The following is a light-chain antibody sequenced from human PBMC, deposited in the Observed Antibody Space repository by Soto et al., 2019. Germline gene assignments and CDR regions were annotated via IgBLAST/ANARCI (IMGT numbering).Light chain of an antibody. CDR3: KHYDGSPGYT. V-gene: IGKV3-20*01. CDR2: GAS. J-gene: IGKJ2*01. CDR1: QSVSNSY. Sequence: EIVLTQSPGTLSLSPGEGATLSCRASQSVSNSYLAWYQQKPGQAPRLLMYGASTRATGIPDRFSGSGSGSGSGTDFTLTISRLEPEDFAVYFCKHYDGSPGYTFGQGYKLEIK.